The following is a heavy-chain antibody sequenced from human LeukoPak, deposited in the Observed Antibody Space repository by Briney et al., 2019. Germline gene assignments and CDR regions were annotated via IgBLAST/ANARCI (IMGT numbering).Heavy chain of an antibody. CDR3: ARDYCGGDCYSFDP. V-gene: IGHV3-33*01. J-gene: IGHJ5*02. Sequence: PGGSLRPSCAASGSTFSSYGMHWVRQAPGKGLEWVAVIWYDGSNKYYADSVKGRFTISRDNSKNTLYLQMNSLRAEDTAVYYCARDYCGGDCYSFDPWGQGTLVTVSS. D-gene: IGHD2-21*01. CDR2: IWYDGSNK. CDR1: GSTFSSYG.